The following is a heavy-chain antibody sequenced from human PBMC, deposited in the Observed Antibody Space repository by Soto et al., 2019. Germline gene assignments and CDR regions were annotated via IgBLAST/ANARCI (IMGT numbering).Heavy chain of an antibody. CDR3: ARDRGEYTSSWFWDFSH. CDR2: LNIAGTI. D-gene: IGHD6-13*01. V-gene: IGHV4-4*07. Sequence: QLQESGPGLVKPSETLSLTCSVSGASISSFNWNWVRQPAGKGPEWVGRLNIAGTINYNPSLKSRITMSMDTSKNQISLHLRSVTAAETAIYYCARDRGEYTSSWFWDFSHWGHGTLVTVSS. CDR1: GASISSFN. J-gene: IGHJ2*01.